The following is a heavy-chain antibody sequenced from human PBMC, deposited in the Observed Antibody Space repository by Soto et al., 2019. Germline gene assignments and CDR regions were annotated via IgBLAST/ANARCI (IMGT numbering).Heavy chain of an antibody. Sequence: AGGSLRLSCTGSGFDFGDYYMSWIRQAPGKGLEWVSYIDSGDGTTYYTDSVKGRFTISRDNAKKTVYLQMSSLRVEDTALYYCVRPYYSGSWFPFDRWGQGTLVTVSS. J-gene: IGHJ4*02. CDR2: IDSGDGTT. V-gene: IGHV3-11*01. CDR3: VRPYYSGSWFPFDR. D-gene: IGHD5-12*01. CDR1: GFDFGDYY.